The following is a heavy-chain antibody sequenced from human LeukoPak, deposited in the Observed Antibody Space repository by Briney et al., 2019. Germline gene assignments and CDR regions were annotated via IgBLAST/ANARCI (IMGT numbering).Heavy chain of an antibody. V-gene: IGHV4-39*07. CDR3: ARANGQKVRVIWREGAFDI. J-gene: IGHJ3*02. D-gene: IGHD3-16*02. CDR1: GGSISSSTYF. CDR2: IYYSGST. Sequence: SETLSLTCTVSGGSISSSTYFWGWIRQPPGKGLEWIGTIYYSGSTYYNPSLKSRVTISVDSSKNQFSLRLSSVTAADTAVYYCARANGQKVRVIWREGAFDIWGQGTMVTVSS.